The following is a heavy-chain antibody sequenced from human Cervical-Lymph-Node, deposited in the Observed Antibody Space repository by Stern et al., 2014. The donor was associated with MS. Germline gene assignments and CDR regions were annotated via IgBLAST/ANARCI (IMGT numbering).Heavy chain of an antibody. D-gene: IGHD3-3*01. J-gene: IGHJ4*02. CDR3: VKEGFWSLDY. Sequence: EVQLVESGGGLVQPGGSLRLSCVASGFTFSTTWMHWVRQGPVKGLVWVARIKGDGTLTHYADSVRGRFSISRDNTENTVHLHMNSLRVEETAVYYCVKEGFWSLDYWGQGTLVTVSS. CDR1: GFTFSTTW. CDR2: IKGDGTLT. V-gene: IGHV3-74*01.